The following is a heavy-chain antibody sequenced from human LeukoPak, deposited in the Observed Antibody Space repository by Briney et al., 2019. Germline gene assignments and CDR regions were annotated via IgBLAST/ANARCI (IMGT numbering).Heavy chain of an antibody. CDR3: AKEVHDVYYYGPDV. Sequence: PGGSLRLSCAASGFTFSNYAMNWVRQPPGKGLEWVSTIFNNGANAFYADSVRGRFTISRDNSKNMLYLHMISLRAEDTAIYYCAKEVHDVYYYGPDVRGQGTTVTVSS. D-gene: IGHD1-1*01. J-gene: IGHJ6*02. V-gene: IGHV3-23*01. CDR2: IFNNGANA. CDR1: GFTFSNYA.